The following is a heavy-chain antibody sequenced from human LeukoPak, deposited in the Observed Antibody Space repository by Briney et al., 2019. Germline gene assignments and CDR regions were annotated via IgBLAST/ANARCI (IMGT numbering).Heavy chain of an antibody. CDR1: GFTFCTYS. J-gene: IGHJ4*02. Sequence: GGSLRLSCAASGFTFCTYSMNWVRQAPGKGLEWVSYISSSSSTIYYADSVKGRFTIFRDNAKNSLYLQMNSLRAKDTAVYYCARDDYGDCGDWGQGTLVTVSS. CDR3: ARDDYGDCGD. CDR2: ISSSSSTI. V-gene: IGHV3-48*01. D-gene: IGHD4-17*01.